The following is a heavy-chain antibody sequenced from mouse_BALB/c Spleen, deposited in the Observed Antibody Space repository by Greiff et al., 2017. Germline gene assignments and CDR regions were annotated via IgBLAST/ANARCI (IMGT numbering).Heavy chain of an antibody. Sequence: EVKLVESGGGLVQPGGSLGLSCATSGFTFSDFYMEWVRQPPGKRLEWIAASRNKANDYTTEYSASVKGRFIVSRDTSQSILYLQMNALRAEDTAIYYCARESTMVTTEYAMDYWGQGTSVTVSS. CDR3: ARESTMVTTEYAMDY. CDR2: SRNKANDYTT. V-gene: IGHV7-1*02. J-gene: IGHJ4*01. CDR1: GFTFSDFY. D-gene: IGHD2-2*01.